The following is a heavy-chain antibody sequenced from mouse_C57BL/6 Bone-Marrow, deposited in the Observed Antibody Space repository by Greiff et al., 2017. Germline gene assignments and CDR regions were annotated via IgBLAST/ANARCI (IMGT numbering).Heavy chain of an antibody. CDR2: INPGSGGT. V-gene: IGHV1-54*01. J-gene: IGHJ2*01. CDR3: ARSRLLRLDY. Sequence: VQLQQSGAELVRPGTSVKVSCKASGYAFTNYLIEWVKQRPGQGLEWIGVINPGSGGTNYNEKFKGKATLTADKSSSTAYMQLSSLTSEDSAVYFCARSRLLRLDYWGQGTTHSLL. CDR1: GYAFTNYL. D-gene: IGHD2-3*01.